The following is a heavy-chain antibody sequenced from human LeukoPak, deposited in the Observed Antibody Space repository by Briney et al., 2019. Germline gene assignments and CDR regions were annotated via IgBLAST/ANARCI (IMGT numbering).Heavy chain of an antibody. CDR2: IYTSGST. V-gene: IGHV4-4*07. CDR3: ATQYYDILTGYYNWCFES. CDR1: GGSISSYY. J-gene: IGHJ5*01. D-gene: IGHD3-9*01. Sequence: SETLSLTCTVAGGSISSYYCGWIRQPAGRVLEWIGRIYTSGSTNYNPSLKSRVTMSVDTSKNQFSLKLSSVTAADTAVYYCATQYYDILTGYYNWCFESWGQGTLV.